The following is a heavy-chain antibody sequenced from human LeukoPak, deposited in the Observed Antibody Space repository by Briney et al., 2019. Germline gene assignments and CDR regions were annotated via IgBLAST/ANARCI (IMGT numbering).Heavy chain of an antibody. CDR1: EYTFNTYW. J-gene: IGHJ6*03. Sequence: KPGESLKISCQVSEYTFNTYWIAWVRQMPGKGLEWMGIIYPGDSDTRYSPSFQGQVTISADKSTTTAYLQWSSLKASDTAMYYCARNDYMDVWGKGTTVTVSS. V-gene: IGHV5-51*01. CDR3: ARNDYMDV. CDR2: IYPGDSDT.